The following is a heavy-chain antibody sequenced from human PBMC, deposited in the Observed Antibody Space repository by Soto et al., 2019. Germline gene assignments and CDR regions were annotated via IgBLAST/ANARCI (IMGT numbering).Heavy chain of an antibody. Sequence: ASVKVSCKASGYTFTSYGISWVRQAPGQGLEWMGWISAYNGNTNYAQKLQGRVTMTTDTSTSTAYMELRSLRSDDTAVYYCARVGPDIVPMVYAFNWFDPWGQGTLVTVSS. V-gene: IGHV1-18*01. CDR1: GYTFTSYG. CDR2: ISAYNGNT. D-gene: IGHD2-8*01. CDR3: ARVGPDIVPMVYAFNWFDP. J-gene: IGHJ5*02.